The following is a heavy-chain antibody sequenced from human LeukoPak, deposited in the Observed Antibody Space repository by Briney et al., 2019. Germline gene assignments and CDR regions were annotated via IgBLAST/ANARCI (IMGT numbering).Heavy chain of an antibody. V-gene: IGHV4-59*12. CDR1: GGSISSYY. CDR2: IYYSGST. D-gene: IGHD1-1*01. CDR3: ARDGRERRDVRNYYYYMDV. Sequence: SETLSLTCTVSGGSISSYYWSWIRQPPGKGLEWIGYIYYSGSTNYNPSLKSRVTMSVDTSKNQFSLKLSSVTAADTAVYYCARDGRERRDVRNYYYYMDVWGKGTTVTVSS. J-gene: IGHJ6*03.